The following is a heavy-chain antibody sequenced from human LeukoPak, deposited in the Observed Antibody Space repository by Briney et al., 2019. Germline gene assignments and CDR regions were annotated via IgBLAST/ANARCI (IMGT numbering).Heavy chain of an antibody. J-gene: IGHJ5*02. CDR2: ISSSSSTI. CDR3: ARDLICSGGSCYRPSWFDP. D-gene: IGHD2-15*01. V-gene: IGHV3-48*01. CDR1: GFTFSSYS. Sequence: PGGSLRLSCAASGFTFSSYSMNWVRQAPGKGLEWVSCISSSSSTIYYADSVKGRFTISRDNAKNSLYLQMNSLRAEDTAVYYCARDLICSGGSCYRPSWFDPWGQGTLVTVSS.